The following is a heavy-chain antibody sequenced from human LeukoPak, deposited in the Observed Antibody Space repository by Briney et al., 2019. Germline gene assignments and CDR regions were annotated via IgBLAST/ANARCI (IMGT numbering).Heavy chain of an antibody. J-gene: IGHJ2*01. CDR3: ARDAYCGGDCYRGNWYFDL. D-gene: IGHD2-21*02. V-gene: IGHV4-30-2*01. Sequence: SQTLSLTCAVSGGSTSSGGYSWSWLRQPPGKGLEWIGYIYHSGSTYYNPSLNSRVTISVDRSKNQFSLKLSSVPAADTAVYYCARDAYCGGDCYRGNWYFDLWGRGTLVTVSS. CDR2: IYHSGST. CDR1: GGSTSSGGYS.